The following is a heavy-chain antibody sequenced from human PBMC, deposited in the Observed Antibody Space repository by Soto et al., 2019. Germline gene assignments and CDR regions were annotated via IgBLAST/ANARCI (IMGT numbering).Heavy chain of an antibody. CDR1: DFSFNFYW. D-gene: IGHD3-3*01. Sequence: EVKLVQSGGGLVQPGGSLRLSCAASDFSFNFYWMHWVRQTPGKGLVWVSRSNPVGTITNYADSVEGRFIISRDNASTTLYLQMNSVSAEDTAIYYCTSDTFGRSDSWGQATLVTVSS. J-gene: IGHJ4*02. V-gene: IGHV3-74*01. CDR3: TSDTFGRSDS. CDR2: SNPVGTIT.